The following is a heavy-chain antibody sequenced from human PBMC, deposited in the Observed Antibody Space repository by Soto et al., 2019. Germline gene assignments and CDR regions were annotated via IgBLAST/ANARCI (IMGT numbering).Heavy chain of an antibody. CDR1: GGSFISYT. V-gene: IGHV1-69*02. CDR3: AKSLLFVDHAYMDV. Sequence: QVQLVQSGAEVKKPGSSVKVSCEASGGSFISYTFTWVRQAPGQGLEWMGRIIPIQGRANYALKLQDRVTMTADRSTKTVYMELRSLRPEDTAVYYCAKSLLFVDHAYMDVWGKGTTVTVSS. D-gene: IGHD2-21*01. CDR2: IIPIQGRA. J-gene: IGHJ6*03.